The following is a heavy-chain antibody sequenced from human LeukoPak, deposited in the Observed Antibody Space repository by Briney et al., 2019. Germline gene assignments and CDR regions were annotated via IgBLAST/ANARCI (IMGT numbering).Heavy chain of an antibody. CDR2: IYSGGST. J-gene: IGHJ4*02. V-gene: IGHV3-53*01. Sequence: QPGGSLRPSCAASGFTVSSNYMSWGRQAPGKGLEWVSVIYSGGSTYYADSVKGRFTISRDNSKNTLYLQMNSLRAEDTAVYYCARGKLTPITIFGVDYFDYWGQGTLVTVSS. CDR1: GFTVSSNY. CDR3: ARGKLTPITIFGVDYFDY. D-gene: IGHD3-3*01.